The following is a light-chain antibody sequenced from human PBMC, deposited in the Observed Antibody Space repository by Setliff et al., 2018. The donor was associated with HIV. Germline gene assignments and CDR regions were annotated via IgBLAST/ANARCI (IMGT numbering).Light chain of an antibody. CDR1: RSDIGTYDL. Sequence: QSVLTQPASVSGSPGQSSTISCTGTRSDIGTYDLVSWYQQHPGEAPKLMIYDVTKRPSGVPDRFSGSKSGNTASLTISGLQAEDEADYYCCSYAGSYTYIFGTGTKVTVL. CDR3: CSYAGSYTYI. CDR2: DVT. V-gene: IGLV2-11*01. J-gene: IGLJ1*01.